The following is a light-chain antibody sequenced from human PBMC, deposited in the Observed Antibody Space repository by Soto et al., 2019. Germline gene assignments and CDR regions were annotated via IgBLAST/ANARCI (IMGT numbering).Light chain of an antibody. CDR1: QSVSSNY. CDR3: QQFGSSSVT. Sequence: EIVLTQSPGTLPLSPGERVTLSCRASQSVSSNYLAWYQQKPGQAPRLLIFGASSRATGIPDRFSGSGSGTDFTLTISRLEAEDFAVYYCQQFGSSSVTFGQGTKLEIK. CDR2: GAS. V-gene: IGKV3-20*01. J-gene: IGKJ2*01.